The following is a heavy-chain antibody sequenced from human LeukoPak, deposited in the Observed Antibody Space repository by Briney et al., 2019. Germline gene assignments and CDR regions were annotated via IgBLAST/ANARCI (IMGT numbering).Heavy chain of an antibody. J-gene: IGHJ6*02. V-gene: IGHV1-8*02. CDR3: ARGPLFASGNFDYFSHGMDV. Sequence: GASVKVSCKASGYTFTGYYMHWVRQAPGQGLEWMGWLNPDNLKTRYAQKFQGRITLTRDTSISIAYMELTSLTFEDTAVYYCARGPLFASGNFDYFSHGMDVWGQGTTITVSS. D-gene: IGHD3-10*01. CDR2: LNPDNLKT. CDR1: GYTFTGYY.